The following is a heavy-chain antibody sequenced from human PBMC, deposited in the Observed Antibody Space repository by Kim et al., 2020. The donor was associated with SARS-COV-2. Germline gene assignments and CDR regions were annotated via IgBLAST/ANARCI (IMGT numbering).Heavy chain of an antibody. V-gene: IGHV4-59*13. CDR1: GGAFSTYY. J-gene: IGHJ3*02. CDR3: ARYSTNSDAFDI. D-gene: IGHD6-13*01. Sequence: SETLSLTCTVSGGAFSTYYWTWVRQPPGKGLEWIGYIYYSGSTNYNPSLKSRVTMSVDTSKNQFSLKLSSVTAADTALYYCARYSTNSDAFDIWGQGTMVTVSS. CDR2: IYYSGST.